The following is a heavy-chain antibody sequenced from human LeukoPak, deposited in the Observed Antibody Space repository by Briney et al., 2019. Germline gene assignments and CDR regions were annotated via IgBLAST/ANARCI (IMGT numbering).Heavy chain of an antibody. CDR1: GYTFTSYA. CDR2: INTDTGSP. V-gene: IGHV7-4-1*02. D-gene: IGHD2-2*01. CDR3: ACYDCGDY. J-gene: IGHJ4*02. Sequence: ASVKVSCKASGYTFTSYAMNWVRQVPAQGLEWMGWINTDTGSPTYAQAFTGRFVFSLDTSVSTAYLQISSLKTEDTAVYYCACYDCGDYWGQGTLVTVSS.